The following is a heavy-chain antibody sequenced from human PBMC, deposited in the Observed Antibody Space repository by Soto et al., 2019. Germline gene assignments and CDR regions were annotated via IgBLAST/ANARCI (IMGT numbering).Heavy chain of an antibody. V-gene: IGHV5-51*01. D-gene: IGHD2-2*01. Sequence: PGESLKISCQGSGYTFITYWIAWVRQMPGKGPEWVGSINPGDSDTRYRPSFQGQVTISADKSISTAYLQWSSLKASDTAMYYCARHGDVVVPAATSHYYYGMDVWGQGTTVTVSS. CDR2: INPGDSDT. CDR1: GYTFITYW. CDR3: ARHGDVVVPAATSHYYYGMDV. J-gene: IGHJ6*02.